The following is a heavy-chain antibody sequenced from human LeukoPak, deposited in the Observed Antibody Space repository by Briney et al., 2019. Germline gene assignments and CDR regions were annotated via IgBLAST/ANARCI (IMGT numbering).Heavy chain of an antibody. CDR2: ISGSGGST. V-gene: IGHV3-23*01. D-gene: IGHD2-15*01. J-gene: IGHJ4*02. Sequence: PGGSLGLSCAASGFTFSSYAMSWVRQAPGKGLEWVSAISGSGGSTYYADSVKGRFTISRDNSKNTLYVQMNSLRAEDTAVYYCAKVTRYCSGGSCYPLMIDYWGQGTLVTVSS. CDR3: AKVTRYCSGGSCYPLMIDY. CDR1: GFTFSSYA.